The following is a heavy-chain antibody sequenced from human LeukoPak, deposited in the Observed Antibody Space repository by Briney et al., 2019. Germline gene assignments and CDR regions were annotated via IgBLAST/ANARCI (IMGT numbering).Heavy chain of an antibody. Sequence: SQTLSLTCAISGDPVSSNNAVWNWIRQSPSRGLEWLGRTYYRSKWYNDYAVSVKSRITVNPDTSKNQFSLQLNSVTPDDTAVYYCARGNRAFDSWGQGTLVTVSS. CDR3: ARGNRAFDS. CDR1: GDPVSSNNAV. V-gene: IGHV6-1*01. D-gene: IGHD4-11*01. J-gene: IGHJ4*02. CDR2: TYYRSKWYN.